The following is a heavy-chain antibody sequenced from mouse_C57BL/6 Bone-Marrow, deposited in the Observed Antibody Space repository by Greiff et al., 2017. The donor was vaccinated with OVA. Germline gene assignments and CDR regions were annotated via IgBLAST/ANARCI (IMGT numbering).Heavy chain of an antibody. J-gene: IGHJ1*03. D-gene: IGHD2-4*01. CDR2: IDPETGGT. V-gene: IGHV1-15*01. CDR3: TRSGDYDNWYFDV. Sequence: VQGVESGAELVRPGASVTLSCKASGYTFTDYEMHWVKQTPVHGLEWIGAIDPETGGTAYNQKFKGKAILTADKSSSTAYMELRSLTSEDSAVYYCTRSGDYDNWYFDVWGTGTTVTVSS. CDR1: GYTFTDYE.